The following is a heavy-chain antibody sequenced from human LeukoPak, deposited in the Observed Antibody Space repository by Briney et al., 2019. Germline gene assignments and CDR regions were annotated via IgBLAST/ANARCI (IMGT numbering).Heavy chain of an antibody. Sequence: GSLRLSCVVSGFPFSSYWMTWVRQAPGKGLEWIGEINHSGSTNYNPSLKSRVTISVDTSKNQFSLKLSSVTAADTAVYYCARDVGYSSSSGAFDYWGQGTLVTVSS. CDR2: INHSGST. CDR3: ARDVGYSSSSGAFDY. V-gene: IGHV4-34*01. D-gene: IGHD6-6*01. CDR1: GFPFSSYW. J-gene: IGHJ4*02.